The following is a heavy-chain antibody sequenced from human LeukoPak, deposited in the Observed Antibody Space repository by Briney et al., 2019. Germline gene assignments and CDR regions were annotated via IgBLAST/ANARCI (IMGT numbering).Heavy chain of an antibody. CDR2: IYHSGST. V-gene: IGHV4-38-2*02. CDR3: ARITFVVEGYGMDV. J-gene: IGHJ6*02. CDR1: GYSISSGYY. D-gene: IGHD2-21*01. Sequence: SETLSLTCTVSGYSISSGYYWGWIRQPPGKGLEWIGSIYHSGSTYYNPSLKSRVTISVDTSKNQFSLSLSSVTAADTAVYYWARITFVVEGYGMDVWGRGTTVTVSS.